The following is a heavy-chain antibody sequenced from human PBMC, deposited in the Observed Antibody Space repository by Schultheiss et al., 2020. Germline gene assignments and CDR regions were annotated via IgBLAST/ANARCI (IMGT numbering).Heavy chain of an antibody. Sequence: GGSLRLSCAASGFTFSSYAMSWVRQAPGKGLEWVSAISGSGGSTYYADSVKGRFTISRDNAKKSLYLQMNSLRTEDTALYYCAKEALTADGTYYFDYWGQGTLVTVSS. CDR1: GFTFSSYA. D-gene: IGHD6-13*01. J-gene: IGHJ4*02. CDR2: ISGSGGST. V-gene: IGHV3-23*01. CDR3: AKEALTADGTYYFDY.